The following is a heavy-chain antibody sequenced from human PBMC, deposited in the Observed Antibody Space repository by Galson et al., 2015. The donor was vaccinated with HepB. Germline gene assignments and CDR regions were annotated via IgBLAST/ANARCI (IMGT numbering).Heavy chain of an antibody. CDR1: GFTFSSYA. J-gene: IGHJ3*02. V-gene: IGHV3-53*01. D-gene: IGHD6-6*01. Sequence: SLRLSCAASGFTFSSYAMHWVRQAPGKGLEWVSVIYSGGSTSYADSVKGRFTISRDNSKNTLYLQMNSLRAEDTAVYYCARGWGLYSSSSRGPAGGAFDIWGQGTMVTVSS. CDR2: IYSGGST. CDR3: ARGWGLYSSSSRGPAGGAFDI.